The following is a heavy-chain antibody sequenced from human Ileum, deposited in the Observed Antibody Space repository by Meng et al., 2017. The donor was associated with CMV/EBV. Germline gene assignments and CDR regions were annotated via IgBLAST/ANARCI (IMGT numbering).Heavy chain of an antibody. CDR2: MSGSGGST. CDR1: GFTFSSYG. Sequence: GSLRLSCAASGFTFSSYGMTWVRQAPGKGLEWVSGMSGSGGSTYYADSVKGRFTISRDNSKNTLYLQMNSLRAEDTAVYYCAKDRRIAVAGHFDYWGQGTLVTVSS. J-gene: IGHJ4*02. D-gene: IGHD6-19*01. V-gene: IGHV3-23*01. CDR3: AKDRRIAVAGHFDY.